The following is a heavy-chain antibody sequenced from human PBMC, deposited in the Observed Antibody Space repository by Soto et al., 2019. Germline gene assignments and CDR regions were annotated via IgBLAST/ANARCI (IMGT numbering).Heavy chain of an antibody. CDR3: ARPLYSTGIIDV. Sequence: SETLSLTCTVSGGSVSSGSYYWSWIRQPPGKGLEWIGYIYYSGSTNYNPSLKSRVTISVDTSKNQFSLKLSSVTAADTAVYYCARPLYSTGIIDVWGQGTTGTVSS. V-gene: IGHV4-61*01. J-gene: IGHJ6*02. CDR2: IYYSGST. CDR1: GGSVSSGSYY. D-gene: IGHD3-16*01.